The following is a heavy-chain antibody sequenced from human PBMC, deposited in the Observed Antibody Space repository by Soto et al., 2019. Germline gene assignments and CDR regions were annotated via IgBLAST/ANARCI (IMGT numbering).Heavy chain of an antibody. CDR3: AKTAGYDYVWGSSGLDP. V-gene: IGHV3-30*18. CDR2: ISYDGSDK. D-gene: IGHD3-16*01. Sequence: PGGSLRLSCAGSGFTFSSYGMHWVRQAPGKGLEWVAVISYDGSDKYYGDSVKGRFTISRDDSKNTLYLQMNSLRVEDTAIYYCAKTAGYDYVWGSSGLDPWDQGTLVTVSS. J-gene: IGHJ5*02. CDR1: GFTFSSYG.